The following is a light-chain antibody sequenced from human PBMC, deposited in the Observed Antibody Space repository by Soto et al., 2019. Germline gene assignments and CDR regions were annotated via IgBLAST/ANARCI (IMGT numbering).Light chain of an antibody. Sequence: IPLTQSPAILSLSPGERATLSCTASQSVDTYIAWYQQRPGQPPRLLIHDTSHRASGVPARFRGSGSGTDFTPTITSLEPEDFGVYFCQQRRNWVSFGPGTRL. J-gene: IGKJ3*01. CDR3: QQRRNWVS. CDR1: QSVDTY. CDR2: DTS. V-gene: IGKV3-11*01.